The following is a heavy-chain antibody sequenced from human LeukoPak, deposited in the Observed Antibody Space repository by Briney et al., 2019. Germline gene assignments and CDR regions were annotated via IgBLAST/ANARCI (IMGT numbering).Heavy chain of an antibody. CDR1: GGSISSSSYY. Sequence: SETLSLTCTVSGGSISSSSYYWGWIRQPPGTGLEWIGSIYYSGSTYYNPSLKSRVTISVDTSKNQFSLKLSSVTAADTAVYYCARRYYYDSSGCSSHYYFDYWGQGTLVTVSS. CDR3: ARRYYYDSSGCSSHYYFDY. D-gene: IGHD3-22*01. V-gene: IGHV4-39*01. J-gene: IGHJ4*02. CDR2: IYYSGST.